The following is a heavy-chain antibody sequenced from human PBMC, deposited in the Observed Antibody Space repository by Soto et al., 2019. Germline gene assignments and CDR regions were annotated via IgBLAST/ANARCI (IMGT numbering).Heavy chain of an antibody. CDR3: ARVPKIAGGLRLSIYYYYMDV. Sequence: QVQLQESGPGLVKPSETLSLTCTVSGGSISSYYWSWIRQPPGKGLEWIGYIYYSGSTNYNPSLKSRVTISVDTSKNQFSLKLSSVTAADTAVYYCARVPKIAGGLRLSIYYYYMDVWGKGTTVTVSS. D-gene: IGHD4-17*01. V-gene: IGHV4-59*01. CDR2: IYYSGST. CDR1: GGSISSYY. J-gene: IGHJ6*03.